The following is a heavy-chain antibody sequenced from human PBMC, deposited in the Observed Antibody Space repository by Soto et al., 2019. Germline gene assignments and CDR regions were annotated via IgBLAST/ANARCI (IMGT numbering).Heavy chain of an antibody. CDR2: IYYSGST. CDR3: ATSSNGRFVNY. CDR1: GTSISPYY. D-gene: IGHD3-3*01. J-gene: IGHJ4*02. Sequence: PSETLSLTCTVSGTSISPYYLNWIRQSPGKGLEWIAYIYYSGSTNYNPSLKSRVTISVDTSMNQFSLELRSVTDADTAVYYCATSSNGRFVNYWGQGTLVTVSS. V-gene: IGHV4-59*01.